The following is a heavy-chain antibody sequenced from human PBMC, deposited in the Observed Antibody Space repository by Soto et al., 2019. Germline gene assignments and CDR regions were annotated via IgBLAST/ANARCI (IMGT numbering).Heavy chain of an antibody. CDR3: AREEWLAFSNP. V-gene: IGHV1-18*01. CDR2: ISACNGNT. CDR1: GYTFTSYG. Sequence: AASVKVSCKASGYTFTSYGISWVRQAPGQGLEWMGWISACNGNTNYAQKLQGRVTMTTDTTTSTAYMELRSLRSDDTAVYYCAREEWLAFSNPWGQGTLVTVSS. D-gene: IGHD6-19*01. J-gene: IGHJ5*02.